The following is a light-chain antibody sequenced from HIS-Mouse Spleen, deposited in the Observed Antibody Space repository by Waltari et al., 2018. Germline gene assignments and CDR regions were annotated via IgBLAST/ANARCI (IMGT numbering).Light chain of an antibody. CDR1: SSDVGSYNL. J-gene: IGLJ2*01. CDR2: EGS. V-gene: IGLV2-23*01. Sequence: QSALTQPASVSGSPGQSITISCTGTSSDVGSYNLVSWYQQHPGKAPKLMIYEGSKRPSGVSNRVSGSKSGNTASLTSSGLQAEDEADYYCCSYAGSSTYVVCGGGTKLTVL. CDR3: CSYAGSSTYVV.